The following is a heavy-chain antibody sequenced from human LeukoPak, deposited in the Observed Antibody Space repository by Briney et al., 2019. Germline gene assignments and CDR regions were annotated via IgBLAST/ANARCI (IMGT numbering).Heavy chain of an antibody. J-gene: IGHJ5*02. CDR2: IYYSGNT. D-gene: IGHD6-13*01. V-gene: IGHV4-59*08. Sequence: SETLSLTCTVSGGSISSYYWSWIRQPPGKGLEWIGYIYYSGNTNYNPSLKSRVTISVDTSKNQFSLKLSSVTAADTAVYYCARSIAAAGTNWFDPWGQGTLVTVSS. CDR3: ARSIAAAGTNWFDP. CDR1: GGSISSYY.